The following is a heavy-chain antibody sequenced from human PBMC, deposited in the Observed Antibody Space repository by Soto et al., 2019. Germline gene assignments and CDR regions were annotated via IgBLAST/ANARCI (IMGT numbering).Heavy chain of an antibody. V-gene: IGHV4-39*01. CDR1: GGSISSSSHY. D-gene: IGHD3-16*02. CDR2: IYYSGNT. J-gene: IGHJ4*02. Sequence: PSETLSLTCTVSGGSISSSSHYWAWIRQPPGKGLEWIGSIYYSGNTYYNASLKSRVTISVDTSKNEFSLKLTSVTAADTAVYYGARHAVNPNFEYWGQGTLVTVSS. CDR3: ARHAVNPNFEY.